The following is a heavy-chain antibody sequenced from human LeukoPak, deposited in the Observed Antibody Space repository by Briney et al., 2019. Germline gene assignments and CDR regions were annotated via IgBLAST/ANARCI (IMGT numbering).Heavy chain of an antibody. V-gene: IGHV1-18*01. J-gene: IGHJ4*02. D-gene: IGHD2-15*01. CDR2: ISAYNGNT. Sequence: ASVKVSCKASGYTFTSYGISWVRQAPGPGLEWMGWISAYNGNTNYAQKLQGRVTMTTNTSTSTAYMELRSLRSDDTAVYYCARDVEAATFDYWGQGTLVTVSS. CDR1: GYTFTSYG. CDR3: ARDVEAATFDY.